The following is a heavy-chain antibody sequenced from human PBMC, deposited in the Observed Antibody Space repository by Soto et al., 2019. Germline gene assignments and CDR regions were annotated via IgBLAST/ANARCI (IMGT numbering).Heavy chain of an antibody. CDR1: GFTFSGSA. V-gene: IGHV3-73*01. D-gene: IGHD3-16*02. Sequence: GGSLRLSCAASGFTFSGSAMHWVRQASGKGLEWVGRIRSKANSYATAYAASVKGRFTISRDDSKNTAYLQMNSLKTEDTAVYYCATSLGGSYRLSPDYWGQGTLVTVSS. J-gene: IGHJ4*02. CDR3: ATSLGGSYRLSPDY. CDR2: IRSKANSYAT.